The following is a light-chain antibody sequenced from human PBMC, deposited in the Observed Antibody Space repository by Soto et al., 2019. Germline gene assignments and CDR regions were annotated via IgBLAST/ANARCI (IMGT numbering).Light chain of an antibody. Sequence: QSALTQPASGSGSPGQSITISCTGASSDFAVYNYVSWYELHPGKAPKLIIYAVSVRTSGVSNRFSGSKSGNTTSLTISGLQAADEADYYCSAHSPGGTLQIFGRGTKVTV. CDR3: SAHSPGGTLQI. CDR1: SSDFAVYNY. CDR2: AVS. J-gene: IGLJ1*01. V-gene: IGLV2-14*01.